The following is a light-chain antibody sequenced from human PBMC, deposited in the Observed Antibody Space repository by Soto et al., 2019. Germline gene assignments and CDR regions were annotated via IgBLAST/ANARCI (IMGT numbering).Light chain of an antibody. CDR1: QSISTY. Sequence: EVVLTQSPATLSLSPGERATLSCTASQSISTYLTWYQHKPGQAPRLLIYDASRRAPGIPARFSGSGSGTVFTLTISSLEPEDFAVYYCQQRRNWPPLTFGGGTKVEIK. CDR2: DAS. J-gene: IGKJ4*01. CDR3: QQRRNWPPLT. V-gene: IGKV3-11*01.